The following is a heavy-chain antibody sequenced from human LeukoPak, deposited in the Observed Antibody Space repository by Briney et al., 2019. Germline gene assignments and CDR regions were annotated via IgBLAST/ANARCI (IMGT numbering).Heavy chain of an antibody. J-gene: IGHJ4*02. CDR3: ARDGYYYGSGSDAGDY. Sequence: SQTLSLTCTVSGGSVSSGTYYWSWIRQPAGKGLEGIGRIHTSGNTNYNPSLKSRVSLSVDTSKNQFSLKLSSVTAADTAVYYCARDGYYYGSGSDAGDYWGQGILVTVSS. CDR1: GGSVSSGTYY. CDR2: IHTSGNT. V-gene: IGHV4-61*02. D-gene: IGHD3-10*01.